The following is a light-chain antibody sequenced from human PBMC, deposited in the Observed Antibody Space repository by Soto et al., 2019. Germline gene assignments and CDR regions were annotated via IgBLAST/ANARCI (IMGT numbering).Light chain of an antibody. J-gene: IGKJ5*01. CDR1: QSVSSY. V-gene: IGKV3-11*01. CDR3: QQRDDWPPIT. CDR2: DAS. Sequence: EIVLTQSPATLSLSPWERATLSCRASQSVSSYLAWYQQKPGQAPRLLIYDASNRATGIPARFSGSGSGTDFTLTIRGLEPEDFAVYYCQQRDDWPPITFGQGTRLEIK.